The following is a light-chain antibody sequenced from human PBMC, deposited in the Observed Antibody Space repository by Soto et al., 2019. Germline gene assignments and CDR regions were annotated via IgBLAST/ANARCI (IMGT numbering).Light chain of an antibody. Sequence: QLVLTQPPSVSGAPGQRVTISCTGSSSNIGAGYDVHWYQQLPGTAPKLLIYGNSNRPSGVPDRFSGSKSGTSASLAITGLQAADEADYYCQSYDSSRSGSYVFGTGTKLTVL. CDR3: QSYDSSRSGSYV. CDR1: SSNIGAGYD. V-gene: IGLV1-40*01. J-gene: IGLJ1*01. CDR2: GNS.